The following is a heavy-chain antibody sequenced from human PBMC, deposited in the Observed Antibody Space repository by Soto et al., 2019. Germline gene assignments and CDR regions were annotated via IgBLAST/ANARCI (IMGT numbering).Heavy chain of an antibody. Sequence: QAQLVESGGGVVQPGRSLRLSCAASGFTFISYSMHWVRQAPGKGLEWVAVISYDGSNKYYADSVKGRFTISRDNSNNTLYLQMKSLRAEDTAVYYCAKSGWSGSDSENFDIWGQGTMVTVSS. V-gene: IGHV3-30*18. CDR3: AKSGWSGSDSENFDI. CDR2: ISYDGSNK. D-gene: IGHD3-3*01. J-gene: IGHJ3*02. CDR1: GFTFISYS.